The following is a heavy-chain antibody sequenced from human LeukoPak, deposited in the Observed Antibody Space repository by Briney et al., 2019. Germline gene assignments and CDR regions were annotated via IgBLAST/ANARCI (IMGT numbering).Heavy chain of an antibody. V-gene: IGHV3-53*01. CDR2: IYSGGST. J-gene: IGHJ4*02. D-gene: IGHD2-21*02. CDR1: GFTVSSNY. CDR3: ARGGGEYCGGDCYSFFY. Sequence: GGSLRLSCAASGFTVSSNYMSWVRQAPGKGLEWVSVIYSGGSTYYADSVKGRFTISRDNSKNTLYLQMNSLRAEDTAVYYCARGGGEYCGGDCYSFFYWGQGTLVTVSS.